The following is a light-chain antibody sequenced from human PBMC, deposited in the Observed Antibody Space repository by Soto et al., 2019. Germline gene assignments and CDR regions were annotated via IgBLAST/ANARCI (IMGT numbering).Light chain of an antibody. J-gene: IGKJ1*01. CDR2: AAS. CDR1: QGISSY. CDR3: QQYYSYPPWT. Sequence: AILMAQSPSSFSSSTGDIFTITCGSSQGISSYLAWYQQKPGKAPKLLIYAASTLQSGVPSRFSGSGSGTDFTLTISCLQSEDFATYYCQQYYSYPPWTFGQGTKVDIK. V-gene: IGKV1-8*01.